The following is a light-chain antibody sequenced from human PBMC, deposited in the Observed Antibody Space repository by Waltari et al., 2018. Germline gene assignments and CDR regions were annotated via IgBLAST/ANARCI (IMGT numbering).Light chain of an antibody. CDR1: SSDVGGYNY. J-gene: IGLJ1*01. Sequence: QSALTQPPSAPGSRGQSVTISCTGTSSDVGGYNYVSWYQHHPGEAPKLMIFEVNKRPSGVPDRFSGSKSGNTASLTVSGLQAEDDADYYCSSYAGSNNLVFGTGTKVTVL. V-gene: IGLV2-8*01. CDR2: EVN. CDR3: SSYAGSNNLV.